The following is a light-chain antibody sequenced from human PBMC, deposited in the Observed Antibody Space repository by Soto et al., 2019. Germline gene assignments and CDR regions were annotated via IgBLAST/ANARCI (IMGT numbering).Light chain of an antibody. CDR3: CSYAGISTFYV. CDR1: SSDVGSYNL. J-gene: IGLJ1*01. Sequence: QSVLTQPVSVSGSPGQSITISCTGTSSDVGSYNLVSWYQQHPGKAPKLMIYGVNKRPSGVSNRFSGSKSGNTASLTISGLQAEDEADYYCCSYAGISTFYVFGTGTKVTVL. V-gene: IGLV2-23*02. CDR2: GVN.